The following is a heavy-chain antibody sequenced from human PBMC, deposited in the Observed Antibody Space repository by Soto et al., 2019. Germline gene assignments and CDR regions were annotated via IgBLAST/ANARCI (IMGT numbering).Heavy chain of an antibody. CDR3: AKPRYQHYYYYYMDV. Sequence: PGGSLRLSCAASGFTFSSYAMSWVRQAPGKGLEWVSAISGSGGSTYYADSVKGRFTISRDNSKNTLYLQMNSLRAEDTAVYYCAKPRYQHYYYYYMDVWGKGTTVTVSS. CDR2: ISGSGGST. V-gene: IGHV3-23*01. J-gene: IGHJ6*03. D-gene: IGHD2-2*01. CDR1: GFTFSSYA.